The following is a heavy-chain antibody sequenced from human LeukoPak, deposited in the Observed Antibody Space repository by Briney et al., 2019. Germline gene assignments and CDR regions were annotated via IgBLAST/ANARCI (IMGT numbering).Heavy chain of an antibody. Sequence: GGSLRLSCAASGFTFSNYWMSWVRQAPGKGLEWVANIKPDGTEKYYVDSVKGRFTISRDNAKKSLYLQMNSLRAEDTAVYYCARAFTYYYGSGPDYWGQGTLVTVSS. D-gene: IGHD3-10*01. V-gene: IGHV3-7*01. CDR3: ARAFTYYYGSGPDY. CDR1: GFTFSNYW. CDR2: IKPDGTEK. J-gene: IGHJ4*02.